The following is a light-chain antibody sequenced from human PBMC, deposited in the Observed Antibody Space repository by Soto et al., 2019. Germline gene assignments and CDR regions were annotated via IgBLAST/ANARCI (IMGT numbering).Light chain of an antibody. Sequence: DIQMTQSPSSMSASVGDRVTITCRASQNIGTWLAWYQQKPGKVPNLLIFPSSHSQSVVPSRFSGSGSGTDFTLTITNLQPEDFAIYYCQQCYSFPRTFGQGTTVEIK. CDR3: QQCYSFPRT. J-gene: IGKJ1*01. V-gene: IGKV1-12*01. CDR2: PSS. CDR1: QNIGTW.